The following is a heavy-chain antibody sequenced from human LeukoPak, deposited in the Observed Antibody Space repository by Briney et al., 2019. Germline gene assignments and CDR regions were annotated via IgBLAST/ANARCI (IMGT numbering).Heavy chain of an antibody. V-gene: IGHV3-20*04. Sequence: PGGSLRLSCAASGFTFDDYGMSWVRQAPGKGLKWVSGINWNGGSTGYADSVKGRFTISRDSAKNSLYLQMNSLRAEDTALYYCARVAGQYCGGDCYSDRWGYNWFDPWGQGTLVTVSS. CDR1: GFTFDDYG. CDR3: ARVAGQYCGGDCYSDRWGYNWFDP. J-gene: IGHJ5*02. D-gene: IGHD2-21*02. CDR2: INWNGGST.